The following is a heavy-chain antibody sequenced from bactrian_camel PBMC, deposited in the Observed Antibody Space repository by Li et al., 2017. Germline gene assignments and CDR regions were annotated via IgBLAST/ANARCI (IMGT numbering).Heavy chain of an antibody. J-gene: IGHJ4*01. D-gene: IGHD3*01. Sequence: VQLVESGGGSVQAGGSLRLSCAASAYTGGPFYMAYFRQAPGKEREGVATITTGTGNTDYADSVKGRFTISQDGAENTVYLQMNGLKPEDSAMYYCAAGDLLEAPIQALGVVALATHNYNYWGQGTQVTVS. CDR1: AYTGGPFY. CDR3: AAGDLLEAPIQALGVVALATHNYNY. V-gene: IGHV3S40*01. CDR2: ITTGTGNT.